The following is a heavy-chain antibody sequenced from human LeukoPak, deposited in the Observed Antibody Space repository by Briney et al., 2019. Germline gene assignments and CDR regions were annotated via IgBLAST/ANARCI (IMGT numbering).Heavy chain of an antibody. CDR3: AKQSVDGWYTFDY. V-gene: IGHV5-51*01. CDR1: GYSFTSSW. Sequence: LGESLKISCQASGYSFTSSWIGWARQMPGKGLEWMGIINPRDSDTKYSPSFQGQVSISVDKSITTAYLQWSSLKASDTAIYYCAKQSVDGWYTFDYWGQGTLVTVSS. CDR2: INPRDSDT. J-gene: IGHJ4*02. D-gene: IGHD3-3*01.